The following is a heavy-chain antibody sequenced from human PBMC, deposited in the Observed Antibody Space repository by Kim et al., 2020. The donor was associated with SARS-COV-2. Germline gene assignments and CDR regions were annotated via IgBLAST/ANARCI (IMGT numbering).Heavy chain of an antibody. D-gene: IGHD4-17*01. CDR1: GGSISSSNW. CDR3: AASQPSYGEVHLSAFDI. J-gene: IGHJ3*02. V-gene: IGHV4-4*02. CDR2: IYHSGST. Sequence: SETLSLTCAVSGGSISSSNWWSWVRQHPGKGLEWIGEIYHSGSTNYNPSLKRRVTISVDKSKNQFSLKLSSVTAADTAVYYCAASQPSYGEVHLSAFDIWGQGTMVTVSS.